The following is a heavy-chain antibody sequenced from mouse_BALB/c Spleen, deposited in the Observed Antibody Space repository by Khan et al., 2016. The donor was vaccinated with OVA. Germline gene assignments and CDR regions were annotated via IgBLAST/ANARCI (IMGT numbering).Heavy chain of an antibody. CDR3: ARTYYMYDGYYAVDY. Sequence: QVQLKESGPGLVAPSQSLSITCTVSGFSLSRYNIHWVRQPPGKGLEWLGMIWGGGITDYNSVLKSRLSISKDNSKSQVFLKLNSLQNDDTAMYYCARTYYMYDGYYAVDYWGQGTSVTVSS. J-gene: IGHJ4*01. CDR1: GFSLSRYN. V-gene: IGHV2-6-4*01. D-gene: IGHD2-14*01. CDR2: IWGGGIT.